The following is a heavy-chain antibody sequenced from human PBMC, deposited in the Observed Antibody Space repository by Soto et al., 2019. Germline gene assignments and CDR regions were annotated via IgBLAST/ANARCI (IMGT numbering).Heavy chain of an antibody. Sequence: QVQLQESGPGLVRASGTLSLTCAVSGDSISSNRWWRWVRQPPGKGLEWIGEIYHSGSTNYNPSLKKHNTISVDKSNSQFSLNLNSVTAAHTAVYYCATGGSYCSTTGCLYWYLDLWGRGTLVSVSS. CDR1: GDSISSNRW. CDR2: IYHSGST. J-gene: IGHJ2*01. D-gene: IGHD2-2*01. V-gene: IGHV4-4*02. CDR3: ATGGSYCSTTGCLYWYLDL.